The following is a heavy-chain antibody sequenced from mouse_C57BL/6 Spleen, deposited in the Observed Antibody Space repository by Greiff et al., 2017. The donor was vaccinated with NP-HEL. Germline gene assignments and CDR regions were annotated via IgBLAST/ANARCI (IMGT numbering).Heavy chain of an antibody. J-gene: IGHJ1*03. V-gene: IGHV14-4*01. CDR1: GFNIKDDY. D-gene: IGHD2-5*01. CDR2: IDPENGDT. CDR3: TTPYYSNYGWYFDV. Sequence: EVKLMESGAELVRPGASVKLSCTASGFNIKDDYMHWVKQRPEQGLEWIGWIDPENGDTEYASKFQGKATITADTSSNTAYLQLSSLTSEDTAVYYCTTPYYSNYGWYFDVWGTGTTVTVSS.